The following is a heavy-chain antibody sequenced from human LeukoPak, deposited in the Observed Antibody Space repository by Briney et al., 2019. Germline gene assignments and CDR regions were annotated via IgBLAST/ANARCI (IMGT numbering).Heavy chain of an antibody. J-gene: IGHJ4*02. CDR1: GFSLTTRGMC. V-gene: IGHV2-70*11. CDR2: IDWDDDR. Sequence: SGPTLVNPTQTLTLTCTFSGFSLTTRGMCVSWLRQPPGKALEWLARIDWDDDRHYTTSLKTRLTMSKDTSKNQVVLTMTNMDPVDTATYYCARMCPGAGIGVDYWGQGTLVTVSS. CDR3: ARMCPGAGIGVDY. D-gene: IGHD6-19*01.